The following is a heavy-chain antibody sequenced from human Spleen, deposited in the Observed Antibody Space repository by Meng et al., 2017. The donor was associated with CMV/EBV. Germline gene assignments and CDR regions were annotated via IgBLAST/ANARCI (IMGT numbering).Heavy chain of an antibody. Sequence: QVQLQESGPGLVKPSQTLSLTCTVSGGSISSGDYYWSWIRQPPGKGLEWIGYIYYSGSTYYNPSLKSRVTISVDTSKNQFSLKLSPVTAADTAVYYCARDGGYHRAAGPYWGQGTLVTVSS. D-gene: IGHD2-15*01. V-gene: IGHV4-30-4*08. CDR1: GGSISSGDYY. CDR2: IYYSGST. CDR3: ARDGGYHRAAGPY. J-gene: IGHJ4*02.